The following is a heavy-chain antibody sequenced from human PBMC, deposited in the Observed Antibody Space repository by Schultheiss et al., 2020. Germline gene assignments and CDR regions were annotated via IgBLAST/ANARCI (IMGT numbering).Heavy chain of an antibody. V-gene: IGHV3-30*03. J-gene: IGHJ5*02. CDR3: ARGPYGDYENWFDP. CDR1: GFTFSNAW. CDR2: ISYDGSNK. D-gene: IGHD4-17*01. Sequence: GGSLRLSCAASGFTFSNAWMNWVRQAPGKGLEWVAVISYDGSNKYYADSVKGRFTISRDNAKNSLYLQMNSLRAEDTAVYYCARGPYGDYENWFDPWGQGTLVTVSS.